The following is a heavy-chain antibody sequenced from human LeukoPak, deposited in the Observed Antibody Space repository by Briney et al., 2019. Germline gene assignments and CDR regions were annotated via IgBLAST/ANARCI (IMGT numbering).Heavy chain of an antibody. CDR3: ARAGYCSGGSCHTGAFDI. CDR2: ISPYNDNA. V-gene: IGHV1-18*01. Sequence: ASVKVSCKASGYTFTSYGITWVRQAPGQGLEWMGWISPYNDNANYAQKLQGRVTMTTDTSTSTAYMELRSLRSDDTAVYYCARAGYCSGGSCHTGAFDIWGRGTMVTGSS. D-gene: IGHD2-15*01. CDR1: GYTFTSYG. J-gene: IGHJ3*02.